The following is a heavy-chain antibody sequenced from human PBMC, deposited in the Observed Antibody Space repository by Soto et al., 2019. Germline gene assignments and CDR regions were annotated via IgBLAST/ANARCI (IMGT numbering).Heavy chain of an antibody. J-gene: IGHJ6*02. D-gene: IGHD5-12*01. CDR1: GVSVSTDGYY. CDR2: IYYSGST. CDR3: VRVNRLAPVATYYYYCMDV. Sequence: SETLSLTCTVSGVSVSTDGYYWSWIRQPPGKGLEWIGYIYYSGSTNYNPSLKSRVTTSLDTSKNQFSLKLSSVTAADTAIYYCVRVNRLAPVATYYYYCMDVWGQGTTVTVSS. V-gene: IGHV4-61*08.